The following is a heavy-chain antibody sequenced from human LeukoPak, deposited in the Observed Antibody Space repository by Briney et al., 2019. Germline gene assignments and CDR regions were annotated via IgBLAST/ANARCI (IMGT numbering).Heavy chain of an antibody. D-gene: IGHD5-18*01. CDR2: ISSSSSYI. J-gene: IGHJ4*02. V-gene: IGHV3-21*01. CDR1: GFTFRNYG. Sequence: PGGSLRLSCAASGFTFRNYGMNWVRQAPGKGLEWVSSISSSSSYIYYADSVKGRFTISRDNAKNSLYLQMNSLRAEDTAVYYCARVPAARGIYFDYWGQGTLVTVSS. CDR3: ARVPAARGIYFDY.